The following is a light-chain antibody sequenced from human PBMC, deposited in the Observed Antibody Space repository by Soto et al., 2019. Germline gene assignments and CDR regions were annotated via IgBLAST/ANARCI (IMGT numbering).Light chain of an antibody. CDR2: EVT. CDR1: ISDVGSYNL. V-gene: IGLV2-23*02. CDR3: CSYAGSAYVL. J-gene: IGLJ3*02. Sequence: QSVLTQPASVSGSPGQSITISCTGTISDVGSYNLVSWYQHHPGKAPKLIIYEVTRRPSGVSDRFSGSRSGNRASLTIFGLQAEDEADYYCCSYAGSAYVLFGGGTQLTVL.